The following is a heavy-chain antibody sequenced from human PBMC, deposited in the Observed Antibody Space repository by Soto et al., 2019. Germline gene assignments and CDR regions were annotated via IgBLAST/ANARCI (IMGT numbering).Heavy chain of an antibody. CDR3: TTDSHFSTRLVRFDL. D-gene: IGHD3-3*02. CDR1: GFIFSTAW. CDR2: IKSKIDGGTT. J-gene: IGHJ4*01. Sequence: EVQLVESGGGLVEPGGSLRLSCAASGFIFSTAWINWVRQAPGKGLEWVGRIKSKIDGGTTDFAASVKGRFAISRDDSQDTMFLQMNSLKSEDTAVYYCTTDSHFSTRLVRFDLWGPGTLVTVSS. V-gene: IGHV3-15*07.